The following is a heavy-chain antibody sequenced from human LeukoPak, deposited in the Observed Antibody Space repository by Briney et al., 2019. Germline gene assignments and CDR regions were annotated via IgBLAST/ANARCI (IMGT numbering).Heavy chain of an antibody. Sequence: RRASVKVSCKASGGTFSSYAIGWVRQAPGQGLEWMGGIIPIFGTANYAQKFQGRVTITADETTSTGYMELSRLRSEDTVVYYCARGYSSGWYYFDYWGQGTLVTVSS. CDR1: GGTFSSYA. V-gene: IGHV1-69*13. CDR2: IIPIFGTA. D-gene: IGHD6-19*01. J-gene: IGHJ4*02. CDR3: ARGYSSGWYYFDY.